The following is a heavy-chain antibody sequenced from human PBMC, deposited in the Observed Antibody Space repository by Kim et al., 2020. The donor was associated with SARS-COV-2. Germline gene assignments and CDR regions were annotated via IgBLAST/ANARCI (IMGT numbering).Heavy chain of an antibody. CDR2: ISGSGGST. D-gene: IGHD3-10*01. V-gene: IGHV3-23*01. CDR3: AKFWSGSGSYSYNWFDP. CDR1: GFTFSNYA. Sequence: GGSLRLSCAASGFTFSNYAMTWVRQAPGKGLEWVSAISGSGGSTYCADSVKGRFTISRDNSKNTLYLQMNSLRAEDTAVYYCAKFWSGSGSYSYNWFDPWGQGTLVTVSS. J-gene: IGHJ5*02.